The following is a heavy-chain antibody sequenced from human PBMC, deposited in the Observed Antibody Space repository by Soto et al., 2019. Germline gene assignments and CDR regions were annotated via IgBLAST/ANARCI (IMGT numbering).Heavy chain of an antibody. CDR1: GYTFTSYY. CDR2: INPSGGST. Sequence: GASVKVSCKASGYTFTSYYMHWVRQAPGQGLEWMGIINPSGGSTSYAQKFQGRVTMTRDTSTSTVYMELSSLRSEDTAVYYCARDHIPYGGNSVLDYWGQGTLVTVSS. CDR3: ARDHIPYGGNSVLDY. J-gene: IGHJ4*02. V-gene: IGHV1-46*01. D-gene: IGHD4-17*01.